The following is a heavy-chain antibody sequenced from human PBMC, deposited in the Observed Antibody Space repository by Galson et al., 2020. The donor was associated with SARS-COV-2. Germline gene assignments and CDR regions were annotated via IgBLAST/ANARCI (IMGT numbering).Heavy chain of an antibody. J-gene: IGHJ5*02. Sequence: ASVKVSCTVSGYTLTELSMHWVRQAPGKGLEWMGGFDPEDGETIYAQKFQGRVTMTEDTSTDTAYMELSSLRSDDTAVYYCATGGVYCTKWVCPRWFDPWGQGTLGTVSS. CDR1: GYTLTELS. D-gene: IGHD2-8*01. V-gene: IGHV1-24*01. CDR3: ATGGVYCTKWVCPRWFDP. CDR2: FDPEDGET.